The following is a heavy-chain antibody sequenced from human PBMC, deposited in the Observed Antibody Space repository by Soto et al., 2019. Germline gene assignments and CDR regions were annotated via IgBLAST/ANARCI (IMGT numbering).Heavy chain of an antibody. CDR2: INPNSGGT. Sequence: ASVKVSCKASGYTFTGYYMHWVRQAPGQGLEWMGWINPNSGGTNYAQKFQGWVTMTRDTSISTAYMELSRLRSDDTAVYYCARDGVGIAVAGTGWFDPWGQGTLVTVSS. D-gene: IGHD6-19*01. CDR3: ARDGVGIAVAGTGWFDP. J-gene: IGHJ5*02. V-gene: IGHV1-2*04. CDR1: GYTFTGYY.